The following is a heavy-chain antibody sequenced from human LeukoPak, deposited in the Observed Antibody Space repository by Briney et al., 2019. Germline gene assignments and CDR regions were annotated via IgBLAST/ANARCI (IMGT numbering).Heavy chain of an antibody. J-gene: IGHJ2*01. CDR1: GGSISSYY. Sequence: SETLSLTCTVSGGSISSYYWNWIRQPPGKGLEWIGYIYYSGSTNYNPSLKSRVTISVDTSKNQFSLKLSSVTAADTAVYYCARVARNTIFGVVTPWYFDLWGRGTLVTVSS. CDR3: ARVARNTIFGVVTPWYFDL. CDR2: IYYSGST. V-gene: IGHV4-59*12. D-gene: IGHD3-3*01.